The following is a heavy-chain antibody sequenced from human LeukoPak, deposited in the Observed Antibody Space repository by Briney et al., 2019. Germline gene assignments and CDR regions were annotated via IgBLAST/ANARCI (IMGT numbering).Heavy chain of an antibody. CDR3: ARDAYGSSVDY. D-gene: IGHD1-26*01. J-gene: IGHJ4*02. CDR2: ISGSSNYI. CDR1: GFTFSSYT. V-gene: IGHV3-21*01. Sequence: GGSLRLSCAASGFTFSSYTMNWVRQAPGKGLEWVSSISGSSNYIYYADSVKGRFTISRDNAKNSLYLQMNSLRAEDTAVYYCARDAYGSSVDYWSQGTLVTVSS.